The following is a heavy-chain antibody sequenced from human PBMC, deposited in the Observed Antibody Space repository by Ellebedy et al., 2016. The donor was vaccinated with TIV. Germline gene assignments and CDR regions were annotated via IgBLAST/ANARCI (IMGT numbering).Heavy chain of an antibody. J-gene: IGHJ4*02. CDR2: INPNSGGT. D-gene: IGHD5-12*01. Sequence: ASVKVSCXASGGTFSSYAISWVRQAPGQGLEWMGWINPNSGGTNYAQKFQGRVTMTRDTSISTAYMELSRLRSDDTAVYYCATSGGYDPFDYWGQGTLVIVSS. V-gene: IGHV1-2*02. CDR3: ATSGGYDPFDY. CDR1: GGTFSSYA.